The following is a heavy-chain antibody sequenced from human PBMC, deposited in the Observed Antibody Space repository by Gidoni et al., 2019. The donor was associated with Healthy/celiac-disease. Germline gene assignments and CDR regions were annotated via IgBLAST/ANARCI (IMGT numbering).Heavy chain of an antibody. Sequence: EVQLLESGGGLVQPGGSLRLSCAASGFTFSSYAMSWVRQAPGKGLEWVSAISGSGGSTYYADSVKGRFTISRDNSKNTLYLQMNSLRAEDTAVYYCAKDSDIVVVPAADAFDIWGQGTMVTVSS. CDR1: GFTFSSYA. V-gene: IGHV3-23*01. CDR3: AKDSDIVVVPAADAFDI. CDR2: ISGSGGST. J-gene: IGHJ3*02. D-gene: IGHD2-2*01.